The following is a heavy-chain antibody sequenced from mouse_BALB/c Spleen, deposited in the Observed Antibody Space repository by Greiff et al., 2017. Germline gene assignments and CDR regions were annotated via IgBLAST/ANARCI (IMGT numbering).Heavy chain of an antibody. CDR1: GFSLTSYG. D-gene: IGHD2-4*01. Sequence: QVQLKESGPGLVQPSQSLSITCTVSGFSLTSYGVHWVRQSPGKGLEWLGVIWSGGSTDYNAAFISRLSISKDNSKSQVFFKMNSLQADDTAIYYCARGDYDYLYYAMDYWGQGTSVTVSS. J-gene: IGHJ4*01. V-gene: IGHV2-4-1*01. CDR2: IWSGGST. CDR3: ARGDYDYLYYAMDY.